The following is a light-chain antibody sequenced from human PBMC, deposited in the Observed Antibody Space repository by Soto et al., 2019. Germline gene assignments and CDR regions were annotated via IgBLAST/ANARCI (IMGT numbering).Light chain of an antibody. CDR1: QDISHY. CDR3: QQFGDFPIT. Sequence: DIQLTQSPSSLSASIGDRVTITCQASQDISHYLNWYQQKPGKAPKLLIYDASYLERGVPSRFSGSASARGFTLTISSLQPEDIGTYYCQQFGDFPITFGQGTRLDIK. V-gene: IGKV1-33*01. CDR2: DAS. J-gene: IGKJ5*01.